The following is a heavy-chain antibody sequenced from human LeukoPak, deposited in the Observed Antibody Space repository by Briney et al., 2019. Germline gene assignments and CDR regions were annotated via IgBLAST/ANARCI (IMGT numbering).Heavy chain of an antibody. Sequence: KTSETLSLTCTVSGGSISSYYWSWIRQPPGEGLEWIGYIYYSGSTNYNPSLKSRVTISVDTSKNQFSLKLSSVTAADTAVYYCARGPSSGYYSYWGQGTLVTVSS. CDR3: ARGPSSGYYSY. CDR2: IYYSGST. CDR1: GGSISSYY. J-gene: IGHJ4*02. D-gene: IGHD3-22*01. V-gene: IGHV4-59*01.